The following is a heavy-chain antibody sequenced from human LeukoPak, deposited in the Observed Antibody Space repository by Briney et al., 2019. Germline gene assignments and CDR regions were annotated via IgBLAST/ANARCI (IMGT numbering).Heavy chain of an antibody. D-gene: IGHD6-13*01. CDR2: TYYRSQWYD. CDR1: GDSVSSNSAA. J-gene: IGHJ5*02. CDR3: AREVGIAAAGDNWFDP. V-gene: IGHV6-1*01. Sequence: PSQTLSLTCAISGDSVSSNSAAWNWIRQSPSRGLEWLGRTYYRSQWYDAYAVSVKSRITINPDTSKNQFSLKLSSVTAADTAVYYCAREVGIAAAGDNWFDPWGQGTLDTVSS.